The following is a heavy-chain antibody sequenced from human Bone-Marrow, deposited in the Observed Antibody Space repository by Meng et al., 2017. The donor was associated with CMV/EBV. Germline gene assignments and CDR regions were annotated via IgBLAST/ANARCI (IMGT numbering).Heavy chain of an antibody. D-gene: IGHD5-18*01. J-gene: IGHJ6*02. CDR3: ARDRMVTDIEYYYYGMDV. CDR2: ISSSSSYI. Sequence: GGSLRLSCAASGFTFSSYEMNWVRQAPGKGLEWVSSISSSSSYIYYADSVKGRFTISRDNAKNSLYLQMNSLRAEDTAVYYCARDRMVTDIEYYYYGMDVWGQGTTVTCSS. CDR1: GFTFSSYE. V-gene: IGHV3-21*04.